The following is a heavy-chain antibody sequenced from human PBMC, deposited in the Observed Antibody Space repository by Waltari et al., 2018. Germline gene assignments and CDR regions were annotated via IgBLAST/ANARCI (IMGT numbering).Heavy chain of an antibody. Sequence: QVQLQESGPGLVKPSETLSLTCTVSGGSISGYYWSWIRQPPGKGLEWIGHISYSGSTNYNPARKSRVTRSMDTSENQFSLKLSSVTAADTAVYYCARAYYGDSYDYWGQGTLVTVS. J-gene: IGHJ4*02. CDR2: ISYSGST. V-gene: IGHV4-59*08. CDR3: ARAYYGDSYDY. CDR1: GGSISGYY. D-gene: IGHD4-17*01.